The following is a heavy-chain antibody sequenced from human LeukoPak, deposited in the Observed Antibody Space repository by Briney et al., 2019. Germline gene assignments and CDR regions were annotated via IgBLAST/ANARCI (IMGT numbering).Heavy chain of an antibody. V-gene: IGHV1-2*02. Sequence: GASVTVSFKASVYTFTDYYMHWVRQTAGQGLEWMGWIIPNSGGTEYAQKFQGRVTMTRDTSISTFYMELTRLTSDDTAVYYCARRYHDILTGYRTENWFAPWGQGTLVTVSA. CDR1: VYTFTDYY. D-gene: IGHD3-9*01. J-gene: IGHJ5*02. CDR3: ARRYHDILTGYRTENWFAP. CDR2: IIPNSGGT.